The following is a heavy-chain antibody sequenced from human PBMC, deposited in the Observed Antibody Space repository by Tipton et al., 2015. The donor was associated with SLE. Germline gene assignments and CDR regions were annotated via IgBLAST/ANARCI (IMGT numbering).Heavy chain of an antibody. V-gene: IGHV4-34*01. D-gene: IGHD3-9*01. Sequence: TLSLTCAVYGGSFSGYYWSWIRQPPGKGLEWIGEINHSRSTNYNPSLKSRVTISVDTSKNQFSLKLSSVTAADTAVYYCARGQLRYFEPRYYFMDVWGKGTTVTVSS. CDR3: ARGQLRYFEPRYYFMDV. J-gene: IGHJ6*03. CDR2: INHSRST. CDR1: GGSFSGYY.